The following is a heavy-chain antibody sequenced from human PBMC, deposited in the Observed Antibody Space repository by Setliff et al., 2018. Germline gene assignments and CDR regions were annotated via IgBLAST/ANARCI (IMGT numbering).Heavy chain of an antibody. V-gene: IGHV1-18*01. CDR2: IGAYNGNT. D-gene: IGHD3-9*01. CDR3: ARGEAGYYEAFDI. Sequence: ASVKFSCTASGYTFISYDINWVRQAPGQGLEWMGWIGAYNGNTKYAQKFQGRVTLTTETSANTAYMELRSLRSDDTAVYYCARGEAGYYEAFDIWGQGTMVTVSS. CDR1: GYTFISYD. J-gene: IGHJ3*02.